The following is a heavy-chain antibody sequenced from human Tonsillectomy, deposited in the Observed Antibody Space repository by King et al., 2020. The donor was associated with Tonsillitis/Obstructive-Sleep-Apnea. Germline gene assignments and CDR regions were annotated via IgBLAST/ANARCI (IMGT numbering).Heavy chain of an antibody. CDR1: GFTFSSYA. D-gene: IGHD1-26*01. CDR3: ARDWHAIVSGYMDV. V-gene: IGHV3-30*01. Sequence: VQLVESGGGVVQPGRSLRLSCAASGFTFSSYAMHWVRQVPGKGLEWGAVISSYGSNKYYADSVKGRFTISRDNSKNTVYLQMNSLRAEDTAVYYCARDWHAIVSGYMDVWGKGTTVTVSS. CDR2: ISSYGSNK. J-gene: IGHJ6*03.